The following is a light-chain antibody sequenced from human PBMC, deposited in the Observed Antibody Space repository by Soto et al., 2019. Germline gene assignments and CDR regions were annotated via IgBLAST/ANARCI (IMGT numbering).Light chain of an antibody. CDR1: QSISSY. V-gene: IGKV1-39*01. CDR3: QQYDNLLIT. Sequence: DILMTQSPSSLSASVGDRVTITCRASQSISSYLNWYQQKPGKAPKLLIYAASTLQSGVPSRFSGSGSGTDFTLTISSLQPEDIATYYCQQYDNLLITFGQGTRLE. J-gene: IGKJ5*01. CDR2: AAS.